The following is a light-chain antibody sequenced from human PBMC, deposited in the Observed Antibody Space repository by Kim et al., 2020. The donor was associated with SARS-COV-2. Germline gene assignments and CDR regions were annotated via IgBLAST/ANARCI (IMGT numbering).Light chain of an antibody. CDR2: YDI. V-gene: IGLV3-21*04. Sequence: PRKTASSTCGGDNIESKSVHWYQHKPGQAPLLVISYDINRPSGIPERFSGSNSGNTATLTITRVEAGDEADYYCQVWDINTDHPVIFGGGTQLTVL. J-gene: IGLJ2*01. CDR1: NIESKS. CDR3: QVWDINTDHPVI.